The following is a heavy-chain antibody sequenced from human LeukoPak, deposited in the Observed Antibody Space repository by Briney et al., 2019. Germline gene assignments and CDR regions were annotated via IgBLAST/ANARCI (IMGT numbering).Heavy chain of an antibody. Sequence: SETLSLTCAVYGGSFSGYYWSWIRQPAGKGLEWIGRIYTSGSTNYNPSLKSRVTMSVDTSKNQFSLKLSSVTAADTAVYYCARVVYYDSSGYYISYFDYWGQGTLVTVSS. CDR2: IYTSGST. D-gene: IGHD3-22*01. CDR3: ARVVYYDSSGYYISYFDY. V-gene: IGHV4-59*10. J-gene: IGHJ4*02. CDR1: GGSFSGYY.